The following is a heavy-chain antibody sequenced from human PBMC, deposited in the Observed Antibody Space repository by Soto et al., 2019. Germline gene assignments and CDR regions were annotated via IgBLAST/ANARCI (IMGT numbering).Heavy chain of an antibody. CDR2: VHNSGST. CDR3: LAADYGGIVDY. CDR1: GASVNSPPYS. V-gene: IGHV4-61*03. Sequence: QILLQESGPGLVKPSETLSLICAVSGASVNSPPYSWTWVRQPPGKGLEWIGYVHNSGSTKYDPSFQSRVSISIDTSKNHFSLRLTSVTAADAAVYYFLAADYGGIVDYLGQGTLVSVSS. D-gene: IGHD4-17*01. J-gene: IGHJ4*02.